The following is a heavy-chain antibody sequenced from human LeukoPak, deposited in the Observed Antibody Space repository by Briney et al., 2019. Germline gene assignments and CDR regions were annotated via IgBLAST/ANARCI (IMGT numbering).Heavy chain of an antibody. D-gene: IGHD1-1*01. CDR2: ISSSSSYI. CDR1: GSTFSSYS. V-gene: IGHV3-21*01. CDR3: ARDHSTTGTYPADY. J-gene: IGHJ4*02. Sequence: PGGSLRLSCAASGSTFSSYSMTWVRQAPGKGLEWVSSISSSSSYIYYADSVKGRFTISRDNAKNTLYLQMNNVRVDDSAVYYCARDHSTTGTYPADYWGQGTLVTVSS.